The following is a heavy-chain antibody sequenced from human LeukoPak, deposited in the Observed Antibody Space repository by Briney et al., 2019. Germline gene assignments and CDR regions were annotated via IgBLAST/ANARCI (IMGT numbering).Heavy chain of an antibody. CDR1: GYTFTGFY. CDR3: ARWDGYSSSPDY. J-gene: IGHJ4*02. CDR2: INPHSADT. Sequence: ASVKVSCKASGYTFTGFYMHWVRQAPGQGLEWMGWINPHSADTGYAQKFLGRITMTRDMSISTICMELTRLRSDDTALYYCARWDGYSSSPDYWGQGTLVTVSS. D-gene: IGHD6-13*01. V-gene: IGHV1-2*02.